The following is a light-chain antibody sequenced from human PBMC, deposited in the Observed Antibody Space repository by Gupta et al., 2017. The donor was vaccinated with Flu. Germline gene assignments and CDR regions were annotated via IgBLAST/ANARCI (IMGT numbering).Light chain of an antibody. J-gene: IGLJ3*02. CDR2: ANS. V-gene: IGLV1-40*01. Sequence: SVLTHPPSVSWAPRRRVTISSTGSSSNIGAGYDVTWYQQLPGTAPQLLMYANSNRPSGVPDRFSDSKYVTSASVAIXGXQAEDEXDYYCQSYDSSRTGLVFGGGTKLTVL. CDR3: QSYDSSRTGLV. CDR1: SSNIGAGYD.